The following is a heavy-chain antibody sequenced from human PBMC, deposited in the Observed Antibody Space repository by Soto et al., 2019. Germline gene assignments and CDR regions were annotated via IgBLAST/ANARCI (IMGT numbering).Heavy chain of an antibody. D-gene: IGHD6-19*01. Sequence: EVQLVESGGGSVQPGGSLRLSCAASGFSLSSYWMHWVRQVPGKGLVWVSRIQSDGSSTNYADSVKGRFTISKDNAKNTLYLQMDSLRVEDTAVYYCAREQAVPGTTFDYWGQGTLVTVSS. CDR1: GFSLSSYW. J-gene: IGHJ4*02. V-gene: IGHV3-74*01. CDR3: AREQAVPGTTFDY. CDR2: IQSDGSST.